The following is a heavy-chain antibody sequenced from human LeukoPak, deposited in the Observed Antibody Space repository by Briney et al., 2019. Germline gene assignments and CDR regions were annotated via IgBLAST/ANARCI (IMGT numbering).Heavy chain of an antibody. CDR2: IYSGGST. D-gene: IGHD3-10*01. CDR3: AREAYYGSGRPRWAFDI. Sequence: PGTSLRLSCAASGFTVSSNYMSWVRQAPGKGLEWVSVIYSGGSTYYADSVKGRFTISRDNSKNTLYLQMNSLRAEDTAVYYCAREAYYGSGRPRWAFDIWGQGTMVTVSS. CDR1: GFTVSSNY. V-gene: IGHV3-53*01. J-gene: IGHJ3*02.